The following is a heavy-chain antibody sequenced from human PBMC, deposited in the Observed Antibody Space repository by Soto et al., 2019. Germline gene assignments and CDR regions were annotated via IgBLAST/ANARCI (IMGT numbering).Heavy chain of an antibody. CDR3: AKDLLDIVVVVAATNYYYYYGMDV. J-gene: IGHJ6*02. D-gene: IGHD2-15*01. CDR1: GFAFSNAW. Sequence: GRSLRLYCAASGFAFSNAWINRVRQAPGRGLEWVAVISYDGSNKYYADSVKGRFTISRDNSKNTLYLQMNSLRAEDTAVYYCAKDLLDIVVVVAATNYYYYYGMDVWGQGTTVTVSS. CDR2: ISYDGSNK. V-gene: IGHV3-30*18.